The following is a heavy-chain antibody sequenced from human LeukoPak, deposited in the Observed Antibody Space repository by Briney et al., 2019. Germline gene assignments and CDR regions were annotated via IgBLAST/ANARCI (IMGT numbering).Heavy chain of an antibody. J-gene: IGHJ4*02. D-gene: IGHD1-26*01. V-gene: IGHV3-23*01. Sequence: GGSLRLSCAASGFTFSSYAMSWVRQAPGKGLEWVSAISGSGGSTYYAGSVKGRFTISRDNSKNTLYLQMNSLRAEDTAVYYCAKDPAGVWELLFDYWGQGTLVTVSS. CDR2: ISGSGGST. CDR1: GFTFSSYA. CDR3: AKDPAGVWELLFDY.